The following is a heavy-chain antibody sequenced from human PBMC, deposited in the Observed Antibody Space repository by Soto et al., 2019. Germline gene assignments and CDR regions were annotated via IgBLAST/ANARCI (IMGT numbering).Heavy chain of an antibody. J-gene: IGHJ4*02. V-gene: IGHV3-33*01. Sequence: ESGGGVVQPGRSLRLSCAASGFSFSNYGMYWVRQAPGKGLEWVALIWYDGSKKYYADSVKGRFTISRDNSKNTLYLQMSSLRAEDTAVYYCATDCSGGSCYSKWGQGTLVTVSS. CDR1: GFSFSNYG. CDR2: IWYDGSKK. D-gene: IGHD2-15*01. CDR3: ATDCSGGSCYSK.